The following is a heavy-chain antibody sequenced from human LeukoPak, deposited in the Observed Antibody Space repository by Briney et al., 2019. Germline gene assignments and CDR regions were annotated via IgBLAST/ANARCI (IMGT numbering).Heavy chain of an antibody. V-gene: IGHV3-30-3*01. CDR1: GFTFSSYA. CDR3: ARDGRRYSSSWDPYFQH. Sequence: PGRSLRLSCAASGFTFSSYAMHWVRQAPGKGLEWVAVISYDGSNKYYADSVKGRFTISRDNSKNTLYLQMNSLRAEDTAVYYCARDGRRYSSSWDPYFQHWGQGTLVTVSS. J-gene: IGHJ1*01. D-gene: IGHD6-13*01. CDR2: ISYDGSNK.